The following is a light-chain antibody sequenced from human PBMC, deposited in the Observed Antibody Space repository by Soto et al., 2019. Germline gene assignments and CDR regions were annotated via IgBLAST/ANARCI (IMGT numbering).Light chain of an antibody. CDR2: AVS. V-gene: IGLV2-14*03. CDR3: TSYTPSSTYV. Sequence: QSVLTQPASVSGSPGQSITISCTGTSSDVGNYDYVSWYQQYPGKAPKRMIYAVSRRPSGVSNRFSGSKSGNTASLTISGLQAEDEADYYCTSYTPSSTYVFGTGTKVTVL. J-gene: IGLJ1*01. CDR1: SSDVGNYDY.